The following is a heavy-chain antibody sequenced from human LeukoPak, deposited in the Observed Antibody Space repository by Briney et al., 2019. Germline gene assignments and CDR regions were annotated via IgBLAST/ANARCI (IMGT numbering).Heavy chain of an antibody. Sequence: GGSLRLSCAASGFTFSTYAMNWVRQAPGKGLEWVSGVSAGGGTTYYGDSVKGRFTTSRDNSKNTVFLQMNNLRAEDAAIYYCAKGFYDTGRYSPFDSWGQGTLVTVSS. V-gene: IGHV3-23*01. J-gene: IGHJ4*02. D-gene: IGHD3-22*01. CDR3: AKGFYDTGRYSPFDS. CDR2: VSAGGGTT. CDR1: GFTFSTYA.